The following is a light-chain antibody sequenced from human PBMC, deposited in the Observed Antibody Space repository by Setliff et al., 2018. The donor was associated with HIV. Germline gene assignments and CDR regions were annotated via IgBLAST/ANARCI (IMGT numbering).Light chain of an antibody. V-gene: IGLV2-11*01. CDR1: SRDVGAYNY. J-gene: IGLJ3*02. Sequence: ALTQPRSVSGSPGQSVTISCTGTSRDVGAYNYVSWYQQHPGTAPKFMIYDVNKRPSGVPDRFSGSKSGNTASLTISGLQAEDEGDYYCCSYAGDYVWVFGGGTKGTV. CDR2: DVN. CDR3: CSYAGDYVWV.